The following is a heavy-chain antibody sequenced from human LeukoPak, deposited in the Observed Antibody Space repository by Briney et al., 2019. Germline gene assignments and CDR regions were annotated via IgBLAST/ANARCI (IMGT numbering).Heavy chain of an antibody. J-gene: IGHJ3*02. CDR2: ISWSRYII. Sequence: PGGSLRLSCAASGFTFDEYAMHWVRHAPGKGLEWVSGISWSRYIIEYADSVRGRFTISRDNAKNSLFLQMNSLRAEDSAMYYCVRDHVGGSCVDCPLGDAFDTWGQGQWSPSLQ. CDR3: VRDHVGGSCVDCPLGDAFDT. CDR1: GFTFDEYA. V-gene: IGHV3-9*01. D-gene: IGHD2-15*01.